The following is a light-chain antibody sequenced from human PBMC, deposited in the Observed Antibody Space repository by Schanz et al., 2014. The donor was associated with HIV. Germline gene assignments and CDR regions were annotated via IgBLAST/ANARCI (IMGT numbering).Light chain of an antibody. V-gene: IGKV3-20*01. Sequence: EIVLTQSPGTLSLSPGERATLSCRASQTVNPYSLAWYQQKRGQAPRLLIYGASTRATGIPDRFSGSASGTDFTLTISRLEPEDFATYYCQQYNSDSITFGQGTRLEIK. CDR1: QTVNPYS. CDR2: GAS. CDR3: QQYNSDSIT. J-gene: IGKJ5*01.